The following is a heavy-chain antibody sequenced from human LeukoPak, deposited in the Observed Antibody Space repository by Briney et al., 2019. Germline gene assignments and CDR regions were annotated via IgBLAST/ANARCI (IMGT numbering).Heavy chain of an antibody. V-gene: IGHV3-21*01. D-gene: IGHD4-23*01. CDR1: GFTFSSST. Sequence: GGSLRLSCAASGFTFSSSTMNWVRRAPGKGLEWVSSISSSSDYIYYADSVKGRFTISRDNAKNSLYLQMNSLRAEDTAVYYCVRIANSANSPNWFDPWGQGTLVTVSS. CDR2: ISSSSDYI. CDR3: VRIANSANSPNWFDP. J-gene: IGHJ5*02.